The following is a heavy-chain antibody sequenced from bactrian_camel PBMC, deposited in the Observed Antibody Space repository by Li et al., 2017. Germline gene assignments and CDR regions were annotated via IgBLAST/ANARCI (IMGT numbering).Heavy chain of an antibody. J-gene: IGHJ4*01. D-gene: IGHD2*01. V-gene: IGHV3S53*01. CDR2: FDRAGEI. Sequence: VQLVESGGGSVQAGGSLRLSCVATGHMFSAFSMAWFRQAPGKEREGVANFDRAGEIDYAESVKGRFTISKDNAKNTLYLQMNSLKVEDTAVYYCATGLSTATQPPGQGTQVTVS. CDR1: GHMFSAFS.